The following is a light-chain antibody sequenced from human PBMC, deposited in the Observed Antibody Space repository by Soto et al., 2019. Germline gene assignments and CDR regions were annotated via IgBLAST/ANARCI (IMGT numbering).Light chain of an antibody. J-gene: IGLJ2*01. V-gene: IGLV2-14*01. Sequence: QSVLTQPASVSGSPGQSITISCTGTSSDVGGYNYVSWYQQHPGKAPKLMIYDVSNRPSGVSNRFSGSKSRNTASLTISGLQAEDEADYYCSSYTSSSTPVFGGGTKLTV. CDR3: SSYTSSSTPV. CDR1: SSDVGGYNY. CDR2: DVS.